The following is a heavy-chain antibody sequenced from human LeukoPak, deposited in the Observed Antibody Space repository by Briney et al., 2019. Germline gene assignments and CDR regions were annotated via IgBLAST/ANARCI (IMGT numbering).Heavy chain of an antibody. D-gene: IGHD3-10*01. Sequence: ASVKVSCKASGYTFTKYGITWVRQAPGQGLEWMGWISTYNGNTNYAQKLQGRVTMTTDTSTSTAYMELRSLTSDDAAVYYCARDPSGATRVDPWGQGILVTVSS. V-gene: IGHV1-18*01. CDR1: GYTFTKYG. CDR3: ARDPSGATRVDP. J-gene: IGHJ5*02. CDR2: ISTYNGNT.